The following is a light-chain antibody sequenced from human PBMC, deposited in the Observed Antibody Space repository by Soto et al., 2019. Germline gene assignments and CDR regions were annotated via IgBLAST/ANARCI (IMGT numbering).Light chain of an antibody. Sequence: EIVLTRSPGTLSLSPGERATLSCRASQSVSSSFLAWYQQNPGQAPRLLIYGASSRATGIPDRFSGSGSGTDFTLTISRLEPEDFAVYYCQQYGSSSWTFGQGTKVDI. J-gene: IGKJ1*01. CDR1: QSVSSSF. CDR2: GAS. CDR3: QQYGSSSWT. V-gene: IGKV3-20*01.